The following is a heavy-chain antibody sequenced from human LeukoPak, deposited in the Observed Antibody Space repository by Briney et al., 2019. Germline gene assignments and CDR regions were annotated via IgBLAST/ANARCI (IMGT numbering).Heavy chain of an antibody. V-gene: IGHV3-33*01. CDR2: IWYDGSNK. CDR1: GFTFSSYG. Sequence: PGGSLRLSCAASGFTFSSYGMHWVRQAPGKGLEWVAVIWYDGSNKYYADSVKGRFTISRDNSKNTLYLQMNSLRAEDTAVYYCARGPPERYCSGGSCGFDYWGQGTLVTVSS. J-gene: IGHJ4*02. CDR3: ARGPPERYCSGGSCGFDY. D-gene: IGHD2-15*01.